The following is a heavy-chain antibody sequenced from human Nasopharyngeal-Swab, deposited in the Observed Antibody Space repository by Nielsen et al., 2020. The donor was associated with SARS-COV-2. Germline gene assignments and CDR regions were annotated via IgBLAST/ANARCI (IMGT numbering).Heavy chain of an antibody. CDR3: ARSTDFWSGSYYFDS. V-gene: IGHV3-13*01. CDR2: IGTAGDT. CDR1: GFTFSSYD. D-gene: IGHD3-3*01. Sequence: GESMKISCAASGFTFSSYDMHWVRQATGKGLEWVSAIGTAGDTYYPGSVKGRFTISRENAKNSLYLQMNSLRAEDTAVYYCARSTDFWSGSYYFDSWGQGTLVTVSS. J-gene: IGHJ4*02.